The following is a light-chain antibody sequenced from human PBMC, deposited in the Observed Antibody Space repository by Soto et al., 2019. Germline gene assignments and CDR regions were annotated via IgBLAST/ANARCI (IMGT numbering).Light chain of an antibody. Sequence: EIVLTQSPSTLSLSPGDRATLSCRASQSISFYLTWYQHKPGHAPRLLIYDASNRATGIPARFSGSGYGTDFTLTISSLEPEDFAVYYCQQRSNWPTFGQGTRLEIK. J-gene: IGKJ5*01. V-gene: IGKV3-11*01. CDR1: QSISFY. CDR3: QQRSNWPT. CDR2: DAS.